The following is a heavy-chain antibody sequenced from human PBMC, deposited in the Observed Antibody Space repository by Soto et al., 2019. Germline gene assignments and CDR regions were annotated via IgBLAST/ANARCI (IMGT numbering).Heavy chain of an antibody. Sequence: ASVKVSCKASGYTFTNSAIHWVRQAPGQTLEWMGWINVGNGNTKYSQKFQGRVTITRDTSASTAYMELSSLRSEDTAVYYCARGPTPTATVTTRRFDPWGQGTLVTVSS. D-gene: IGHD4-4*01. CDR1: GYTFTNSA. CDR2: INVGNGNT. V-gene: IGHV1-3*01. CDR3: ARGPTPTATVTTRRFDP. J-gene: IGHJ5*02.